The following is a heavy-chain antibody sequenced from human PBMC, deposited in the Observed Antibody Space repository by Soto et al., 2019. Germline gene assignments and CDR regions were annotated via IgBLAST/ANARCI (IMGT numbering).Heavy chain of an antibody. V-gene: IGHV3-30*18. CDR1: GFTFSSYG. Sequence: QVQLVESGGGVVQPGRSLRLSCAASGFTFSSYGMHWVRQAPGKGLEWVAVISYDGSNKYYADSVKGRFTISRDNSKNTLYLQMNSLRAEDTAVYYCAKVLDIVVLPAADFDYWGQGTLVTVSS. CDR3: AKVLDIVVLPAADFDY. J-gene: IGHJ4*02. D-gene: IGHD2-2*03. CDR2: ISYDGSNK.